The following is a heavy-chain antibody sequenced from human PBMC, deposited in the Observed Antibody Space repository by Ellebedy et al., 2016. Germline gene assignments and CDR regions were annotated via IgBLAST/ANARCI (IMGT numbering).Heavy chain of an antibody. J-gene: IGHJ6*03. CDR3: ARSSAGGGYYYYMDV. V-gene: IGHV3-48*04. CDR1: GFTFSSYS. D-gene: IGHD3-16*01. Sequence: GESLKISXAASGFTFSSYSMNWVRQAPGKGLEWVSYISSSSSTIYYADSVKGRFTISRDNAKNSLYLQMNSLRAEDTALYHCARSSAGGGYYYYMDVWGKGTTVTVSS. CDR2: ISSSSSTI.